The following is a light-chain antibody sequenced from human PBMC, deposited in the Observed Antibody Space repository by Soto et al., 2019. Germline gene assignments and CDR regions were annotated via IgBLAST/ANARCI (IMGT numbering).Light chain of an antibody. CDR1: SSDVGGYNY. CDR3: SSYAGSIYWV. V-gene: IGLV2-8*01. J-gene: IGLJ3*02. Sequence: QSALTQPPSASGSPGQSVTISSTGTSSDVGGYNYVSWYRQHPDKAPKLMIYEVSKRPSGVPDRFSGSKSDNTASLTVSGLQAEDEADYYCSSYAGSIYWVFGGGTKVTVL. CDR2: EVS.